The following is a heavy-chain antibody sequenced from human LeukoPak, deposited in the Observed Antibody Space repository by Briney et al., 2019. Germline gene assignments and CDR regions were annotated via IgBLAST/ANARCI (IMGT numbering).Heavy chain of an antibody. CDR1: GFTFSSYS. D-gene: IGHD3-22*01. J-gene: IGHJ4*02. V-gene: IGHV3-48*01. CDR2: ISSSSSTI. CDR3: ARTDVDYYDSSGYSA. Sequence: GGSLRLSCAASGFTFSSYSMNWVHQAPGKGLEWVSYISSSSSTIYYADSVKGRFTISRDNAKNSLYLQMNSLRAEDTAVYYCARTDVDYYDSSGYSAWGQGTLVTVSS.